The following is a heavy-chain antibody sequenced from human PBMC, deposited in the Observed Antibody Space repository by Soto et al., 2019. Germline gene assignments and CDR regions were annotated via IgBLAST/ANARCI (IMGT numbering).Heavy chain of an antibody. D-gene: IGHD4-17*01. CDR1: GGSISSYY. V-gene: IGHV4-59*01. CDR3: ARGGDDYGDYGAGGY. CDR2: IYYSGST. Sequence: SETLSLTCTVSGGSISSYYWSWIRQPPGKGLEWIGYIYYSGSTNYNPSLKSRVTISVETSKNQFSLKLSSVTAADTAVYYCARGGDDYGDYGAGGYWGQGTLVTVSS. J-gene: IGHJ4*02.